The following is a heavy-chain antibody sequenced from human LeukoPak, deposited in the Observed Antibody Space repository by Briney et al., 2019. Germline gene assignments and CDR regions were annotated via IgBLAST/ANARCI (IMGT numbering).Heavy chain of an antibody. CDR3: ASPIAARRHAFDI. CDR1: GGSFSVYY. Sequence: SETLSLTXAVYGGSFSVYYWSWIRQPPGKGLEWIGEINHSGSTNYNPSLKSRVTISVDTSKTQFSLKLSSVTDADTAVYYCASPIAARRHAFDIWGQGTMVTVSS. D-gene: IGHD6-6*01. J-gene: IGHJ3*02. V-gene: IGHV4-34*01. CDR2: INHSGST.